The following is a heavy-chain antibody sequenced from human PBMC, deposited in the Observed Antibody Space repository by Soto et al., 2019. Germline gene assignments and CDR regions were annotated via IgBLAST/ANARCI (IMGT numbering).Heavy chain of an antibody. CDR2: ISWSSGSI. D-gene: IGHD6-13*01. CDR3: AKDISVDRGYSSSWCFDY. Sequence: GGSLRLSCAASGFTFDDYAMHWVRQAPGKGLEWVSGISWSSGSIGYADSVKGRFTISRDNAKNSLYLQMNSLRAEDTALYYCAKDISVDRGYSSSWCFDYWGQGTLVTVSS. CDR1: GFTFDDYA. J-gene: IGHJ4*02. V-gene: IGHV3-9*01.